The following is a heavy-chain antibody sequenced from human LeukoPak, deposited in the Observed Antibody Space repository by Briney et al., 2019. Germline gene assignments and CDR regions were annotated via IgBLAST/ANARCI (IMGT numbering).Heavy chain of an antibody. D-gene: IGHD2-21*02. V-gene: IGHV1-69*05. CDR1: GGTFSSCA. CDR2: IIPIFGTA. J-gene: IGHJ5*02. Sequence: VASVKVSCKASGGTFSSCAISWVRQAPGQGLEWMGGIIPIFGTANYARKFQGRVTITTDESTSTAYTELSSLRSEDTAVYYCASAIVVVTAIPCWFDPWGRGTLVTVSS. CDR3: ASAIVVVTAIPCWFDP.